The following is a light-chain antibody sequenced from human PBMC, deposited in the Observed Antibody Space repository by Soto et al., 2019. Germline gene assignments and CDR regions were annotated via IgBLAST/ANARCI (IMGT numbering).Light chain of an antibody. CDR3: QQYNSYPRT. CDR1: QSISSW. J-gene: IGKJ1*01. V-gene: IGKV1-5*01. CDR2: DAS. Sequence: DIQMTQSPSTLSASVGDRVTITCRASQSISSWLAWYQQKPGKAPKLLIYDASSLESGVPSRFSGSGSGTECTLTISSLQPDDFATYYCQQYNSYPRTFGQGTKVDIK.